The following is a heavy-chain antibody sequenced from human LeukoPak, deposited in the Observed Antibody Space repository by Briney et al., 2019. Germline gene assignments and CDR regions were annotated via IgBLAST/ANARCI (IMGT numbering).Heavy chain of an antibody. D-gene: IGHD3-10*01. J-gene: IGHJ4*02. V-gene: IGHV3-30*02. CDR2: IRFDGTHK. CDR1: GFTFTNYG. Sequence: GGSLRLSCVASGFTFTNYGMHWVRQAPGKGLEWVAFIRFDGTHKYYADSVKGGFTISRDNSKNTLYLQMNSLTTDDTAVYYCPTPSSLRYGSGSPDYWGQETLVTVSS. CDR3: PTPSSLRYGSGSPDY.